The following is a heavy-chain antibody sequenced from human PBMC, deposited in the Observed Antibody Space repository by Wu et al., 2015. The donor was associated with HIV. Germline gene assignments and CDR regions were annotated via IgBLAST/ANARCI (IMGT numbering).Heavy chain of an antibody. V-gene: IGHV1-46*01. CDR2: INPSGGST. CDR1: GYTFTSYY. Sequence: QVQLVQSGAEVKKPGASVKVSCKASGYTFTSYYMHWVRQAPGQGLEWMGIINPSGGSTNYAQKFQGRVTMTRDTSTSTVYMGLSSLRSEDTAVYYCARGLVDSSNMEYYFDYWGQGTLVTVSS. J-gene: IGHJ4*02. CDR3: ARGLVDSSNMEYYFDY. D-gene: IGHD6-13*01.